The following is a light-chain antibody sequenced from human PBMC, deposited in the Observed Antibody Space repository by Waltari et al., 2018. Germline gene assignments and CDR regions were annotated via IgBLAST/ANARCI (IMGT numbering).Light chain of an antibody. CDR3: QQYGSSPRA. CDR1: QKITSGY. V-gene: IGKV3-20*01. J-gene: IGKJ1*01. Sequence: EIVLTQSPDTLSLSPGERATLSCRASQKITSGYLAWYQQKPGQTPRLLIYTASSRATGTPDRFTGSGSGTDVTLTISRLEPEDFAVYYCQQYGSSPRAFGQGTKVEIK. CDR2: TAS.